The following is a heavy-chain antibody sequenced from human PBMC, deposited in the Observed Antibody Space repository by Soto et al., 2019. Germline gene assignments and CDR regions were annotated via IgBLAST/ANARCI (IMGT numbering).Heavy chain of an antibody. D-gene: IGHD2-15*01. CDR2: IVVASGQT. V-gene: IGHV1-58*02. Sequence: SVKVSCKASGSGFIRSGIQWVRQAHGQRLDWIGWIVVASGQTNYAQNFRGRVAITRDTSTATAYIELTGLTSEDTAVYFCSADRPDIGVGWWVWGQGTTVTVSS. CDR1: GSGFIRSG. CDR3: SADRPDIGVGWWV. J-gene: IGHJ6*02.